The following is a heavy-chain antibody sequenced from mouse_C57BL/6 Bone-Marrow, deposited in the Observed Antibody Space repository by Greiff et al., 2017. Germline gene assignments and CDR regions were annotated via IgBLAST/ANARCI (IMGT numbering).Heavy chain of an antibody. Sequence: VQLQQPGAELVKPGASVKMSCKASGYTFTSYWITWVKQRPGQGLEWIGDIYPGSGSTNYNETFKSKATLTVDPSSSTAYMQRSSLTSEDSAVVYCASGGSTYDASNSLDYWGQGTTLTVSS. CDR2: IYPGSGST. J-gene: IGHJ2*01. CDR1: GYTFTSYW. CDR3: ASGGSTYDASNSLDY. D-gene: IGHD2-12*01. V-gene: IGHV1-55*01.